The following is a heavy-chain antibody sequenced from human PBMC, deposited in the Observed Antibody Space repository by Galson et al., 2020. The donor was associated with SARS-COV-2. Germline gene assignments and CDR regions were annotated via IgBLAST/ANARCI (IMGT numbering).Heavy chain of an antibody. CDR1: GFIFSNHV. J-gene: IGHJ3*01. CDR2: LGRTGATT. V-gene: IGHV3-64D*06. Sequence: GESLKISCSTSGFIFSNHVMHWVRQAPGKGLEYVSFLGRTGATTYYADSVKGRFTVSRDNSKNTLYLQMRSLRSEDTAVYYCVRDLSGGYAFDVWGQGTMVTVSS. D-gene: IGHD1-26*01. CDR3: VRDLSGGYAFDV.